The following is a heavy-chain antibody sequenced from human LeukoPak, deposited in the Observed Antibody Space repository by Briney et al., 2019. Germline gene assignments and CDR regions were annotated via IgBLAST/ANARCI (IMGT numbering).Heavy chain of an antibody. D-gene: IGHD1-26*01. Sequence: SETLSLTCTVSGDSMSNYYWHWIRQPPGKGLEWIGYVFYNGSTNYSPSLKSRVTISIDMSKSHFSLRLTSLTAADTAFYYCARLSRGVLGPTPFFDYWGQGTFVTVSS. CDR2: VFYNGST. J-gene: IGHJ4*02. V-gene: IGHV4-59*01. CDR3: ARLSRGVLGPTPFFDY. CDR1: GDSMSNYY.